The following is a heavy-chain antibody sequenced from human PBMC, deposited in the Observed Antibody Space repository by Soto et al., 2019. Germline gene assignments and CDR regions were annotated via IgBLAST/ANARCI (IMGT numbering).Heavy chain of an antibody. J-gene: IGHJ6*02. V-gene: IGHV1-69*04. CDR2: IIPILGIA. Sequence: SVKVSCKASGGTFSSYTISWVRQAPGQGLEWMGRIIPILGIANYAQKFQGRVTITADKSTSTAYMELSSLRSEDTAVYYCARDLCSSTSCRYYYYYGMDVWG. D-gene: IGHD2-2*01. CDR1: GGTFSSYT. CDR3: ARDLCSSTSCRYYYYYGMDV.